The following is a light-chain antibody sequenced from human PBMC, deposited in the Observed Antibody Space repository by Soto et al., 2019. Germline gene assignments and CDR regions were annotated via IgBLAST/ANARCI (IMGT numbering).Light chain of an antibody. Sequence: QSALTQPPSASGSPGQSATISCTGTSSDVGGYNFVSWYQQHPGKAPKLMVYEVSKRPSGVPDRFSGSKSGNTASPTVSGLQAEDEADYYCSSYAGGNNLVFGGGTKVTVL. CDR2: EVS. CDR3: SSYAGGNNLV. CDR1: SSDVGGYNF. J-gene: IGLJ2*01. V-gene: IGLV2-8*01.